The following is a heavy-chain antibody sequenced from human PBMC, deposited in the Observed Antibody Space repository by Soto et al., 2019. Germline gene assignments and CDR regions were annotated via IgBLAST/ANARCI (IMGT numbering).Heavy chain of an antibody. V-gene: IGHV4-39*01. CDR3: AKYDFWSGYYFDY. D-gene: IGHD3-3*01. J-gene: IGHJ4*02. Sequence: SETLSLTCTVSDGSIGSSSYYRGWIRQPPGKGLEWIGSIYYSGSTYYNPSLKSRVTISVDTSKNQFSLKLSSVTAADTAVYYCAKYDFWSGYYFDYWGQGTLVTVSS. CDR2: IYYSGST. CDR1: DGSIGSSSYY.